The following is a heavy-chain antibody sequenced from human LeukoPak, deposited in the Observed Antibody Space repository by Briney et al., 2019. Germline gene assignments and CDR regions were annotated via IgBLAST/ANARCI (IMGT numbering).Heavy chain of an antibody. J-gene: IGHJ3*02. Sequence: PGGSLRLSCAASGFTFDDYAMHWVRQAPGKGLEWVSGISWNSGSIGYADSVKGRFTISRDNAKNSLYLQMNSLRAEGTALYYCAKGRGFGELGFNAFDIWGQGTMVTVSS. CDR1: GFTFDDYA. D-gene: IGHD3-10*01. V-gene: IGHV3-9*01. CDR3: AKGRGFGELGFNAFDI. CDR2: ISWNSGSI.